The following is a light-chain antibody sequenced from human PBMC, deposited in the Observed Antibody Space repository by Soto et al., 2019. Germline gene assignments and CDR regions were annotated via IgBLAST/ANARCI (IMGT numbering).Light chain of an antibody. CDR1: QGISNQ. CDR2: AAS. CDR3: QQSFSTPFT. V-gene: IGKV1-39*01. J-gene: IGKJ5*01. Sequence: IQMTQSPSSLSAFVGDRVTLTCRASQGISNQLNWYQLRPGKAPTLLIYAASSLQTGVSSRFSGSGSGTDFTLTISSLEPEDFAIYYCQQSFSTPFTFGRGTRLEIK.